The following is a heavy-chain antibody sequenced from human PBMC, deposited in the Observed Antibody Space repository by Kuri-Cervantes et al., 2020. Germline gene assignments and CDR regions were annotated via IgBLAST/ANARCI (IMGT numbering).Heavy chain of an antibody. Sequence: ASVKVSCKASGYTFTSYGISWVRQAPGQGLEWMGWISAYNGNTNYAQKLQGRVTMTRDTSTSTVYMELRSLRSDDTAVYYCARADITMIVVVISLDYWCQGTLVTVSS. J-gene: IGHJ4*02. V-gene: IGHV1-18*01. CDR2: ISAYNGNT. CDR1: GYTFTSYG. CDR3: ARADITMIVVVISLDY. D-gene: IGHD3-22*01.